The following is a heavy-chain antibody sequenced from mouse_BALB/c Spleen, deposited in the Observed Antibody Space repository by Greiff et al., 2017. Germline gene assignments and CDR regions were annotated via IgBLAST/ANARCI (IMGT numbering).Heavy chain of an antibody. CDR2: ISYSGST. D-gene: IGHD1-1*01. CDR3: ARPFYYGSSPAWFAY. V-gene: IGHV3-2*02. Sequence: EVQLQESGPGLVKPSQSLSLTCTVTGYSITSDYAWNWIRQFPGNKLEWMGYISYSGSTSYNPSLKSRISITRDTSKNQFFLQLNSVTTEDTATYYCARPFYYGSSPAWFAYWGQGTLVTVSA. J-gene: IGHJ3*01. CDR1: GYSITSDYA.